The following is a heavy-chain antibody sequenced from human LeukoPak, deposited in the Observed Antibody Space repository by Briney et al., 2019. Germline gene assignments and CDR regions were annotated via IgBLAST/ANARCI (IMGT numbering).Heavy chain of an antibody. V-gene: IGHV4-38-2*02. CDR3: ARPGFGEAYY. D-gene: IGHD3-10*01. J-gene: IGHJ4*02. CDR1: GYSISSGYY. CDR2: IYHSGST. Sequence: SETLSLTCTVSGYSISSGYYWGWIRQPPGKGLEWIGSIYHSGSTYYNPSLKSRVTISVDTSKNQFSLKLSSVTAADTAVYYCARPGFGEAYYWGQGTLVTVSS.